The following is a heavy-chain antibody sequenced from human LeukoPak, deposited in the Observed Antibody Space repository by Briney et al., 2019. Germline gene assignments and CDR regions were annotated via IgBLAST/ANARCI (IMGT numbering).Heavy chain of an antibody. V-gene: IGHV3-9*03. CDR3: AKDVSLGYCSGGSCSAHFDY. CDR1: GFIFGDYA. J-gene: IGHJ4*02. CDR2: ISWNSGSI. D-gene: IGHD2-15*01. Sequence: GRSLRLSCAASGFIFGDYAMHWVRQAPGKGLEWVSGISWNSGSIAYADSVKGRFTISRDNAKNSLYLQMNSLRAEDMALYYCAKDVSLGYCSGGSCSAHFDYWGQGTLVTVSS.